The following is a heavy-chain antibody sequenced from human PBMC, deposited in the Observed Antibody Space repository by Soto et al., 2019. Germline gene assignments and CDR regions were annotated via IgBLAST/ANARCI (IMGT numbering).Heavy chain of an antibody. J-gene: IGHJ5*02. CDR3: TTDDMVRGVIMGT. V-gene: IGHV3-15*07. D-gene: IGHD3-10*01. CDR1: GFTFSNAW. Sequence: GGSLRLSCAASGFTFSNAWMNWVRQAPGKGLEWVGRIKSKIDGGTTDYAAPVKGRFTISRDDSKNTLYLQMNSLKTEDTAVYYCTTDDMVRGVIMGTWGQGTLVTVSS. CDR2: IKSKIDGGTT.